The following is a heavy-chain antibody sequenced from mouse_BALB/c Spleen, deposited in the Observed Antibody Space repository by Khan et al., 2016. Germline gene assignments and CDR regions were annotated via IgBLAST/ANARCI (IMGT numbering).Heavy chain of an antibody. CDR3: VREDYGNYGDYFDY. D-gene: IGHD2-1*01. CDR1: GFTFSSYA. Sequence: EVELVESGGGLVKPGGSLKLSCAASGFTFSSYAMSWVRQTPEKRLEWVASISSGGSNYYPDSVKGRFTISRDNARNILNLQMSSLRSEDTAMYYCVREDYGNYGDYFDYWGQGTTLTVSS. V-gene: IGHV5-6-5*01. J-gene: IGHJ2*01. CDR2: ISSGGSN.